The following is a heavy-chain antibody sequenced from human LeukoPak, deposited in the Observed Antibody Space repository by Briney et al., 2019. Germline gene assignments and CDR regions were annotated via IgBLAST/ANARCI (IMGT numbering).Heavy chain of an antibody. CDR1: GGSISTYY. CDR2: IYTSGST. D-gene: IGHD1-26*01. CDR3: ARVGVGALFDY. J-gene: IGHJ4*02. V-gene: IGHV4-4*07. Sequence: SETLSLTCTVSGGSISTYYWNWIRQPAGKGLEWIGRIYTSGSTNYNPSLKSRVTISVDTSKNQFSLKLSSVTAADTAVYYCARVGVGALFDYWGQGTLVTVSS.